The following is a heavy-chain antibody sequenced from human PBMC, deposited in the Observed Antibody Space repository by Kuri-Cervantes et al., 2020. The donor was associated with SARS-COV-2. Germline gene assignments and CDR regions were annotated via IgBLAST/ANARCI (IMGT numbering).Heavy chain of an antibody. CDR2: ISGSGAST. Sequence: GESLKISCAASGFTFSSYAMNWVRQAPGKGLEWVSAISGSGASTYYADSVKGRFTISRDNSKNTLYLQMNSLRAEDTAVYYCAREPGGTFDYWGQGTLVTVSS. V-gene: IGHV3-23*01. CDR1: GFTFSSYA. J-gene: IGHJ4*02. CDR3: AREPGGTFDY. D-gene: IGHD1-14*01.